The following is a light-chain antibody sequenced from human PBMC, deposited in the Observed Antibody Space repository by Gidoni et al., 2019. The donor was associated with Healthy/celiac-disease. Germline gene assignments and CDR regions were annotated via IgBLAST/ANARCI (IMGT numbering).Light chain of an antibody. CDR1: QSVSSY. J-gene: IGKJ5*01. Sequence: EIVLTQSPATLSLSPGERATLSCRASQSVSSYLAWYQQKPGQAPRLLIYDASNRATGIPARFSCSGSGTDFTLTISSLEPEDFAVYYCQQRSNWPPGITFXXXTRLEIK. CDR3: QQRSNWPPGIT. CDR2: DAS. V-gene: IGKV3-11*01.